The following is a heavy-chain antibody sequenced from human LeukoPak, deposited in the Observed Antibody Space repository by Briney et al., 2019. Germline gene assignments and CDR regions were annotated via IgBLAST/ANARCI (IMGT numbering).Heavy chain of an antibody. D-gene: IGHD7-27*01. CDR1: GGSISSGDYY. Sequence: SETLSLTCAVSGGSISSGDYYWSWIRQPPGKGLEWIGYIYYSGSTYYNPSLKSRVTISVDTSKNQFSLKLSSVTAADTAVYYCARGLGIGYYFDYWGQGTLVTVSS. CDR3: ARGLGIGYYFDY. J-gene: IGHJ4*02. CDR2: IYYSGST. V-gene: IGHV4-30-4*01.